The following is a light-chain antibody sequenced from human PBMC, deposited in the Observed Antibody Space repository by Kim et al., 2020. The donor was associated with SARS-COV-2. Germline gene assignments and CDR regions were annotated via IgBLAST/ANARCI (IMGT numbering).Light chain of an antibody. Sequence: QSVLTQPPSASGTPGQRVTISCSGSSSNIGSNTVNWYQHLPGTAPKLLMYSNDQRPSGVPDRFSGSKSGTSASLAISGLQSEDEADYYCAAWDDSLNGRVFGTGTKVTVL. CDR3: AAWDDSLNGRV. J-gene: IGLJ1*01. CDR2: SND. V-gene: IGLV1-44*01. CDR1: SSNIGSNT.